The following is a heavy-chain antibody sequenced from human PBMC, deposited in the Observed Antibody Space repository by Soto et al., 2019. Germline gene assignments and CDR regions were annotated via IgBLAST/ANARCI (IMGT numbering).Heavy chain of an antibody. D-gene: IGHD5-12*01. CDR1: GFTFSSYA. CDR2: ISGSGGST. J-gene: IGHJ5*02. V-gene: IGHV3-23*01. Sequence: PGGFLRLSCAASGFTFSSYAMSWVRQAPGKGLEWVSAISGSGGSTYYADSVKGRFTISRDNSKNTLYLQMNSLRAEDTAVYYCAKSSARLRFWPPNWFDPWGQGTLVTVSS. CDR3: AKSSARLRFWPPNWFDP.